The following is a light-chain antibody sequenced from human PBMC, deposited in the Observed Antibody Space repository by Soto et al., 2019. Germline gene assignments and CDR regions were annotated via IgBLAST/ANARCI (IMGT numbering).Light chain of an antibody. CDR1: QSISNW. J-gene: IGKJ1*01. CDR2: KAS. Sequence: DIQMTQSPSTLPASVGDRVTITCRASQSISNWLAWYQHKPGKAPKLLIYKASTLKSGVPSRFSGSGSGTEFTLTISSLQPDDFATYYCQHYNSYSEAFGQGTKVDIK. CDR3: QHYNSYSEA. V-gene: IGKV1-5*03.